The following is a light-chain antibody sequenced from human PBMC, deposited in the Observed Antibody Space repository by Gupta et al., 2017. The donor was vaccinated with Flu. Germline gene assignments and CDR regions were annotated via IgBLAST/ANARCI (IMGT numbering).Light chain of an antibody. Sequence: EIVLTQSPATLSLSPGERAVLSCRASQSVSTYLAWFQQKPGQAPRLLIYGASNRATGIPARFSGGGSGTDFTLTIRSLEPEDFAVYVCQQCSDWPPWTCGQGTKVEIK. CDR3: QQCSDWPPWT. J-gene: IGKJ1*01. V-gene: IGKV3-11*01. CDR1: QSVSTY. CDR2: GAS.